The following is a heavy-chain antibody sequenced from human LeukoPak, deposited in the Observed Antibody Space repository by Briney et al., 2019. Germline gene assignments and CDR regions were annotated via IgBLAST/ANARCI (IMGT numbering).Heavy chain of an antibody. CDR2: FDPEDGET. CDR3: ATAGDPYYDSSGSTSYDY. D-gene: IGHD3-22*01. J-gene: IGHJ4*02. Sequence: ASVKVSCKVSGYTLTELSMHWVRQAPRKGLEWMGGFDPEDGETIYAQKFQGRVTMTEDTSTDTAYMELSSLRSEDTAVYYCATAGDPYYDSSGSTSYDYWGQGTLVTVSS. CDR1: GYTLTELS. V-gene: IGHV1-24*01.